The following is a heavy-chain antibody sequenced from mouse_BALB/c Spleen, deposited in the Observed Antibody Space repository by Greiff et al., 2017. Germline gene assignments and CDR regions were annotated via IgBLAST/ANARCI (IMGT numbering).Heavy chain of an antibody. Sequence: VQLKESGPELVKPGASVKIPCKASGYTFTDYNMDWVKQSHGKSLEWIGDINPNNGGTIYNQKFKGKATLTVDKSSSTAYMELRSLTSEDTAVYYCARRTTVYYAMDYWGQGTSVTVSS. CDR2: INPNNGGT. CDR1: GYTFTDYN. J-gene: IGHJ4*01. D-gene: IGHD1-1*01. V-gene: IGHV1-18*01. CDR3: ARRTTVYYAMDY.